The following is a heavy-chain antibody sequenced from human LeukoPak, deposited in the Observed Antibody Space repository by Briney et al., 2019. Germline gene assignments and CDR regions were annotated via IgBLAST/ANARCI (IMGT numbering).Heavy chain of an antibody. CDR1: GYTFTSYG. Sequence: ASVKVSCKASGYTFTSYGISWVRQAPGQGLEWMGWISGYNDNTKYAQKLQGRVTMTTDTSTSTAYMELRSLRSDDTAVYYCARAYYGSGSYYNDLFYWGQGTLVTVSS. CDR2: ISGYNDNT. CDR3: ARAYYGSGSYYNDLFY. J-gene: IGHJ4*02. V-gene: IGHV1-18*01. D-gene: IGHD3-10*01.